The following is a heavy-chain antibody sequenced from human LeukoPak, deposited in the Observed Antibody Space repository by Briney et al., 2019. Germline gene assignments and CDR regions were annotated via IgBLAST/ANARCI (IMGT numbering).Heavy chain of an antibody. J-gene: IGHJ4*02. CDR3: ARDCRDYFDY. CDR2: IYYSGST. Sequence: SETLSLTCTVSGGSISSYYWSWIRQPPGKGLEWIGYIYYSGSTNYNPSLKSRVTISVDTSKNQFSLKLSSVTAADTAVYYCARDCRDYFDYWGQGTLVTVSS. V-gene: IGHV4-59*01. CDR1: GGSISSYY.